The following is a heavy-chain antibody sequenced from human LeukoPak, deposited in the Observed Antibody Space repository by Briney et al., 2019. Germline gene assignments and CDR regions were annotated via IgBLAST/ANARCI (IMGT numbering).Heavy chain of an antibody. CDR1: GFTFDDYA. J-gene: IGHJ4*02. V-gene: IGHV3-9*01. CDR2: ISWNSGSI. CDR3: AREILAPGKTHDY. Sequence: GGSLRLSCAASGFTFDDYAMHWVRHAPGKGLEWVSGISWNSGSIGYADSVKGRFTISRDNAKNTLFLQMSSLRAEDTAVYFCAREILAPGKTHDYWGQGTLVTVSS.